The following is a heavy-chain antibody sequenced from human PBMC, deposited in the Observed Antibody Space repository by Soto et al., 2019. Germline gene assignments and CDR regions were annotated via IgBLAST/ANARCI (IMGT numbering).Heavy chain of an antibody. V-gene: IGHV1-69*13. Sequence: AVKVCCKASGGTFSSYAISWVRQAPGQGLEWMGGIIPIFGTANYAQKFQGRVTITADESTSTAYMELSSLRSEDTAVYYCARDLVTATQGPLLFAPCGQGTLVTVSS. CDR3: ARDLVTATQGPLLFAP. CDR1: GGTFSSYA. CDR2: IIPIFGTA. J-gene: IGHJ5*02. D-gene: IGHD2-21*02.